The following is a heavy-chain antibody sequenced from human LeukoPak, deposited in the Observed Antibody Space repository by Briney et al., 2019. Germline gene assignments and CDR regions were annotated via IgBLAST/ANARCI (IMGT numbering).Heavy chain of an antibody. CDR3: ASATMVRGVNNYYYYYMDV. Sequence: GGSLRLSCAASGFTFSSYGMHWVRQAPGKGLEWVAFIRYDGSNKYYADSVKGRFTISRDNSKNTLYLQMNSLRAEDTAVYYCASATMVRGVNNYYYYYMDVWGKGTTVTISS. V-gene: IGHV3-30*02. CDR2: IRYDGSNK. CDR1: GFTFSSYG. D-gene: IGHD3-10*01. J-gene: IGHJ6*03.